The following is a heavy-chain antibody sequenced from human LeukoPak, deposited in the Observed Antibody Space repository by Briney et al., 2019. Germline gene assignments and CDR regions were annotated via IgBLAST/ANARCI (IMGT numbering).Heavy chain of an antibody. CDR2: INHSGST. V-gene: IGHV4-34*01. Sequence: PSETLSLTCTVSGGSIKSYYWSWIRQPPGKRLEWIGEINHSGSTNYNPSLKSRVTISVDTSKNQFSLKLSSVTAADTAVYYCARGRGKSFATVTRDYWGQGTLVTVSS. CDR1: GGSIKSYY. CDR3: ARGRGKSFATVTRDY. D-gene: IGHD4-17*01. J-gene: IGHJ4*02.